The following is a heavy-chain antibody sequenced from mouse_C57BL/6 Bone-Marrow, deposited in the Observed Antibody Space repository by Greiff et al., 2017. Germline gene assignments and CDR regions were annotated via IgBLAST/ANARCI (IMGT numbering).Heavy chain of an antibody. J-gene: IGHJ4*01. CDR1: GYTFTSYW. CDR3: ARSYDYDDYTMYY. D-gene: IGHD2-4*01. CDR2: IYPGSGGP. Sequence: VQLQQSGAELVKPGASVKMSCKASGYTFTSYWITWVKQRPGQGLEWIGDIYPGSGGPKNNEKLKSKATLTVDTSSSTAYMQLSSLTSEDSAVYYCARSYDYDDYTMYYWGQGTSVTVSS. V-gene: IGHV1-55*01.